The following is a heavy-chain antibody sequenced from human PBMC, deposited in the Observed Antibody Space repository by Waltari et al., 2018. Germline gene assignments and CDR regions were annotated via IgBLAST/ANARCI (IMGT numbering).Heavy chain of an antibody. D-gene: IGHD2-15*01. CDR1: GYTFTTYY. Sequence: QVQLVQSGAEVKKPGASVKVSCKASGYTFTTYYMHWVRQAPGQGLEWMGRITPSGGGTTDAQKFQGRITMTRDTSTSTVYLELSSLRSEDTAVYYCAGVAVTATRVGWFDPWGLGTLVTVSS. J-gene: IGHJ5*02. V-gene: IGHV1-46*03. CDR3: AGVAVTATRVGWFDP. CDR2: ITPSGGGT.